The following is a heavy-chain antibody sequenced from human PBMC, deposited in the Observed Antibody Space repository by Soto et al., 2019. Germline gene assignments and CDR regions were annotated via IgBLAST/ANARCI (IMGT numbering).Heavy chain of an antibody. D-gene: IGHD6-13*01. CDR3: ARGIARPVDPDY. J-gene: IGHJ4*02. Sequence: ASVKVSCKASVYAFTSYAMHWVSQDPGQSLEWMGWINAGNGNTKYSQRFQGRVTITRDTSASTAYMDLSSLRSEDTAVYYCARGIARPVDPDYWGQGTLVTVSS. CDR2: INAGNGNT. V-gene: IGHV1-3*01. CDR1: VYAFTSYA.